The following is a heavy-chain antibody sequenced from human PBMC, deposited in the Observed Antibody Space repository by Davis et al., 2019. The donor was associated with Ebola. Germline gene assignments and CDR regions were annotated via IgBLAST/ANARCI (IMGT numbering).Heavy chain of an antibody. CDR3: ARALQWLANFDY. CDR2: IYHSGST. D-gene: IGHD6-19*01. J-gene: IGHJ4*02. CDR1: GVSFSGYD. Sequence: SETLSLTCAVYGVSFSGYDWSWSRQPPGKGLEWIGEIYHSGSTNYNPSLKSRVTISVDTSKNQFSLKLSSVTAADTAVYYCARALQWLANFDYWGQGTLVTVSS. V-gene: IGHV4-34*01.